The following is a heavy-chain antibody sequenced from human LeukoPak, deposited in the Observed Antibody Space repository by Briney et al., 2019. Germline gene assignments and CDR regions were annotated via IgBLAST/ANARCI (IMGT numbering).Heavy chain of an antibody. D-gene: IGHD3-16*01. J-gene: IGHJ5*02. CDR2: IFYSGST. CDR1: GTSINSFY. V-gene: IGHV4-59*01. Sequence: SETLSLTCAVSGTSINSFYWSWIRQPPGKGLEWIGFIFYSGSTNHNPSLQSRVTMSVDTSKNQFSLKLSSVTAADTAVYYCARGGRNWFDPWGQGTLVTVSS. CDR3: ARGGRNWFDP.